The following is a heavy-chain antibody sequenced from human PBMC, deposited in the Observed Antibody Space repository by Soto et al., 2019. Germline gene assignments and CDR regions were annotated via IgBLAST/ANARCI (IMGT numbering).Heavy chain of an antibody. CDR3: SGGLGAAI. V-gene: IGHV3-7*04. J-gene: IGHJ4*02. D-gene: IGHD6-19*01. CDR2: TNQDGSEK. CDR1: GFSFRSDW. Sequence: EDQLVESGGGLVQPGGSLRLTCAVSGFSFRSDWMNWVRQAPGKGLEWVAHTNQDGSEKYYLDSVKGRFTIFRDNDRISLYRKMNDLRAEDTPVYYVSGGLGAAIWGQVTMVSVSS.